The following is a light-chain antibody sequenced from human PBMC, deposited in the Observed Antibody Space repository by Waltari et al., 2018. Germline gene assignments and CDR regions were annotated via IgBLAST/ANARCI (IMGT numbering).Light chain of an antibody. CDR1: QSVSSY. CDR2: DAS. CDR3: LQRSSWPWT. J-gene: IGKJ1*01. Sequence: CRSSQSVSSYLACYQQKVGQAPRLRIYDASNRSTGIPARFSGSGSGTDFTFTISSLEPEDFAVYYCLQRSSWPWTFGQGTKVEIK. V-gene: IGKV3-11*01.